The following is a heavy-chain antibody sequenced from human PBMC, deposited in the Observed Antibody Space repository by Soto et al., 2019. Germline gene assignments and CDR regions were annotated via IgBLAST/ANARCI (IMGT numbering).Heavy chain of an antibody. J-gene: IGHJ5*02. CDR3: ARVVPGAEAWFGP. D-gene: IGHD2-2*01. V-gene: IGHV1-18*01. CDR1: GYAFSNYG. CDR2: ISLYSDGT. Sequence: GSVKVCFKTSGYAFSNYGITLVRQAPGQPLEWLGWISLYSDGTNYAQKFQGRVSMTTDTSTTTAYMELRSLRSDDTAVYYCARVVPGAEAWFGPWGQGTMVTVSS.